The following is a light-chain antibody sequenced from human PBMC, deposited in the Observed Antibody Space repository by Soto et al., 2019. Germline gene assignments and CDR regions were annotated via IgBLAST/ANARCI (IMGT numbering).Light chain of an antibody. Sequence: EIVLTQSAATLSLSPGERATLSWRASQSVSSYLAWYQQKPGQAPRLLIYDASTRATGIPDRFSGSGSGTDFTLTISRLEPEDFAVYYCQQYGSSPSRTFGQGTKVDIK. CDR3: QQYGSSPSRT. V-gene: IGKV3-20*01. CDR2: DAS. CDR1: QSVSSY. J-gene: IGKJ1*01.